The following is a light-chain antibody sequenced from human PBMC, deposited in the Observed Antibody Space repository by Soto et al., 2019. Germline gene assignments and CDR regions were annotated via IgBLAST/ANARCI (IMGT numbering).Light chain of an antibody. CDR1: QSVSTY. V-gene: IGKV3-11*01. CDR2: DAS. J-gene: IGKJ1*01. CDR3: QQRSSWPRT. Sequence: EIVLTQSPATLSLSPGDRATLACRASQSVSTYLAWYQQKPGQAPRVVIYDASNRATGIPPRFSGSVSGTDFTLTISSLEPEYFAVYYCQQRSSWPRTFGQGTKVEIK.